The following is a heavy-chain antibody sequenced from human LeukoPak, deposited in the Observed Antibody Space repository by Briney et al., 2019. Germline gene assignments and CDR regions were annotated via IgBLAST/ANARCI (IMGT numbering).Heavy chain of an antibody. V-gene: IGHV3-48*02. D-gene: IGHD4-17*01. J-gene: IGHJ4*02. CDR1: GFTFSSYG. Sequence: GGSLRLSCAASGFTFSSYGMNWVRQAPGKGLEWVTDISGNSDTINYADSVKGRFTISRDTAKNSLYLQMNSLRDEDTAVYYCARDKYGDYVSDYWGQGTLVTVSS. CDR2: ISGNSDTI. CDR3: ARDKYGDYVSDY.